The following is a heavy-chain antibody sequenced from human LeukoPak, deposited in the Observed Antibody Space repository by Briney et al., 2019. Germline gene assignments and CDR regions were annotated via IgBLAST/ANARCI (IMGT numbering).Heavy chain of an antibody. V-gene: IGHV4-39*01. CDR1: GDSVSSSSYY. J-gene: IGHJ4*02. CDR3: ARHTPIAARLDY. Sequence: SETLSLTCAVSGDSVSSSSYYWSWIRQPPEKGLEWIGTIHPGGTTKYNPSLKSRITISVDTSKNQFSLRLSSVTAADTAVYYCARHTPIAARLDYWGQGTLVTVSS. D-gene: IGHD6-6*01. CDR2: IHPGGTT.